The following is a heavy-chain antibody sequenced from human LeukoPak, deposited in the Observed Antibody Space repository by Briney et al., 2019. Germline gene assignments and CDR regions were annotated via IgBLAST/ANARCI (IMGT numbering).Heavy chain of an antibody. Sequence: SETLSLTCTVSGASISSYYWSWIRQPPGKGLEWIGYIFYSGSTLYNPSLQSRVTISVDTSKDQISLKLTSVTAADTAVYYCASGPYPAAGTDHQFDYWGQGTLVTVSS. D-gene: IGHD6-13*01. CDR3: ASGPYPAAGTDHQFDY. CDR1: GASISSYY. CDR2: IFYSGST. V-gene: IGHV4-59*01. J-gene: IGHJ4*02.